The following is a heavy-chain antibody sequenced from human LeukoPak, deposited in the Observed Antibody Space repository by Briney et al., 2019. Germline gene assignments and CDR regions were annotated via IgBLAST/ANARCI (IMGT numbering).Heavy chain of an antibody. D-gene: IGHD1-26*01. CDR2: IYYSGST. V-gene: IGHV4-59*01. Sequence: SETLSLTCTVSGGSTSSYYWSWIRQPPGKGLEWIGYIYYSGSTNYNPSLKSRVTISVDTSKNQFSLKLSSVTAADTAVYYCARGVIVGAKGGLSKGFHAFDIWGQGTMVTVSS. CDR1: GGSTSSYY. CDR3: ARGVIVGAKGGLSKGFHAFDI. J-gene: IGHJ3*02.